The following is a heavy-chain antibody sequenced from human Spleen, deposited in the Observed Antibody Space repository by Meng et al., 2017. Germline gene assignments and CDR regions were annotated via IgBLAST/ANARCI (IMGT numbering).Heavy chain of an antibody. J-gene: IGHJ4*02. D-gene: IGHD6-13*01. CDR3: ARDEDISAAGKLFGDY. CDR2: INPNSGAT. V-gene: IGHV1-2*02. CDR1: GYTFTGYY. Sequence: ASVKVSCKASGYTFTGYYLHWVRQAPGQGLEWMGWINPNSGATNYAQRFQGRVTMTGDTSISTAYMELSGLRSDDTAMYYCARDEDISAAGKLFGDYWGQGTLVTVSS.